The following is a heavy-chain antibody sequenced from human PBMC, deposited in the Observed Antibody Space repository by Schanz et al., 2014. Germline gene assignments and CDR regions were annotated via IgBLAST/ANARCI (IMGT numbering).Heavy chain of an antibody. Sequence: EVQLVESGGVVVQPGGSLRLSCAASGFTFDDYSIHWVRQAPGKGLEWVSLITWDGSSTYYADSVKGRFTISRDNSKNSLYLQMNSLRTEDTALYYCAKDGASYYDSTGPDFDYWGQGTLVTVSS. CDR3: AKDGASYYDSTGPDFDY. CDR2: ITWDGSST. D-gene: IGHD3-22*01. CDR1: GFTFDDYS. J-gene: IGHJ4*02. V-gene: IGHV3-43*01.